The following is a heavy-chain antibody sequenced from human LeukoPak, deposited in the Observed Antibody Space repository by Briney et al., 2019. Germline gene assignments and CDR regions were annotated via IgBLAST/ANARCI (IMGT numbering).Heavy chain of an antibody. CDR2: ISGSGGST. CDR1: GFTFSSYA. Sequence: GGSLRLSCAASGFTFSSYAMSWVRQAPGKGLEWVSAISGSGGSTYYADSVKGRFTISRDNSKNTLYLQMNSLRAEDTAVYYCARDAMTYYYDSGRDPFDYWGQGTLVTVSS. J-gene: IGHJ4*02. D-gene: IGHD3-10*01. CDR3: ARDAMTYYYDSGRDPFDY. V-gene: IGHV3-23*01.